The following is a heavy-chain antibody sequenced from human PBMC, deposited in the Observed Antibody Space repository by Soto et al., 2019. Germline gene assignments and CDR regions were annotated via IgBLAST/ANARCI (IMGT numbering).Heavy chain of an antibody. Sequence: EVQLLESGGGLVQPGGSLRLSCAASGFTFSNYAMNWVRQAPGKGLEWVSTISGSGGSPYYADSVKGRFTISRDNSKNTHYLQMNSRRAGDSAIYYWAKEGTSGLYYFDYWGQGTLVTVSS. CDR3: AKEGTSGLYYFDY. CDR2: ISGSGGSP. CDR1: GFTFSNYA. J-gene: IGHJ4*02. V-gene: IGHV3-23*01. D-gene: IGHD6-19*01.